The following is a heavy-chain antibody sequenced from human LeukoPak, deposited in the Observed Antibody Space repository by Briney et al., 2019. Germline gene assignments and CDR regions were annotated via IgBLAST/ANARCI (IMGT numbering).Heavy chain of an antibody. Sequence: GGSLRLSCAASGFTLDDYTMNWVRQAPGKGLEWVSLISWDGGSTYYADSVKGRFTISRDNGKNSLYLQMNSLRTEDTALYYCAKDITPSSKSGYFDYWGQGTLVTVSS. D-gene: IGHD4-11*01. CDR3: AKDITPSSKSGYFDY. J-gene: IGHJ4*02. CDR2: ISWDGGST. CDR1: GFTLDDYT. V-gene: IGHV3-43*01.